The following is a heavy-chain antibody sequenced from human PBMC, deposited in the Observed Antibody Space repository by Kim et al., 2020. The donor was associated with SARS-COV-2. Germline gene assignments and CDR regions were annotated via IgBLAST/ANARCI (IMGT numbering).Heavy chain of an antibody. D-gene: IGHD3-10*01. V-gene: IGHV3-30-3*01. CDR2: ISYDGSNK. J-gene: IGHJ4*02. CDR1: GFTFSSYA. Sequence: GGSLRLSCAASGFTFSSYAMHWVRQAPGKGLEWVAVISYDGSNKYYADSVKGRFTISRDNSKNTLYLQMNSLRAEDTAVYYCARGGTGQRDYYGSGSYFHYFDYWGQGTLVTVSS. CDR3: ARGGTGQRDYYGSGSYFHYFDY.